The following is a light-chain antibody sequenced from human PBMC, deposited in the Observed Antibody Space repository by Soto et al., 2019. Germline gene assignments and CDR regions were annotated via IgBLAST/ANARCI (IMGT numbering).Light chain of an antibody. CDR1: SSDVGGYNY. J-gene: IGLJ3*02. V-gene: IGLV2-8*01. CDR2: EVN. CDR3: AAWDDSLNGLV. Sequence: QSALTQPPSASGSPGQSVAISCTGTSSDVGGYNYVSWYQQHPGKAPKLMIYEVNKRPSGVSDRFSGSKSGTSASLAIGGLQSEDEADYYCAAWDDSLNGLVFGGGTKLTVL.